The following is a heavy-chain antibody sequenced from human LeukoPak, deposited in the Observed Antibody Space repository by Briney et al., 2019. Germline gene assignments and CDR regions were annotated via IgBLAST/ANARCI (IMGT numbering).Heavy chain of an antibody. CDR1: GFTFTDYY. D-gene: IGHD1-26*01. J-gene: IGHJ4*02. CDR2: INEGGTGA. V-gene: IGHV3-7*05. Sequence: PGGSLRLSCAASGFTFTDYYMSWVRQAPGKGLEWVANINEGGTGAYYVESVKGRFTISRDNAKNSLYLQMNSLRAEDTAVYYCAKYFRADSGNYYRSFDYWGQGTLVTVSS. CDR3: AKYFRADSGNYYRSFDY.